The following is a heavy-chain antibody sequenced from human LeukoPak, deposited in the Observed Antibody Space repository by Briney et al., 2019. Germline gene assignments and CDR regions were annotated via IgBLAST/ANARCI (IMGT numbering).Heavy chain of an antibody. J-gene: IGHJ3*02. Sequence: PGGSLTLSCAASGFTFSSYAMHWVRQAPGKGLAWVAFISHDGSNKYYADSVKGRFTISRDNSKNTLYLQMNSLRAEDTAVYYCAKPYYYDSSGNDAFDIWGQGTMVTVSS. CDR1: GFTFSSYA. D-gene: IGHD3-22*01. V-gene: IGHV3-30*04. CDR3: AKPYYYDSSGNDAFDI. CDR2: ISHDGSNK.